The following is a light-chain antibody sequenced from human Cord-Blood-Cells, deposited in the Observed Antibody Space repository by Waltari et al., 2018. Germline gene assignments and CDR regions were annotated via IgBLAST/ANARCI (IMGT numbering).Light chain of an antibody. J-gene: IGKJ4*01. CDR3: QQYDNLLT. CDR1: QDISNY. Sequence: DIKMTQSPSSMSASVGDRVTITCQASQDISNYLNWYQQKPGKAPKLLIYDASNLETGVPSRFSGSGSGTDFTFTISSPQPEDIATYYCQQYDNLLTFGGGTKVEIK. V-gene: IGKV1-33*01. CDR2: DAS.